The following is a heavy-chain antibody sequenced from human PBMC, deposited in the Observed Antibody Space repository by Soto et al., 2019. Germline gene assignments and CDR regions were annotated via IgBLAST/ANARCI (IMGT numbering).Heavy chain of an antibody. J-gene: IGHJ4*02. Sequence: QVQLQESGPRLVEASQTLSLTCTVSNASITSSGYYWNWVRQPPGKRLEWIGYIYHSGSTFYSPSLPCRLTMQVDTSTNPFSLTLRPVPAADTAVYHCARMSGTYYVPDYWGQGTLVPVSS. CDR2: IYHSGST. CDR3: ARMSGTYYVPDY. CDR1: NASITSSGYY. V-gene: IGHV4-31*03. D-gene: IGHD1-26*01.